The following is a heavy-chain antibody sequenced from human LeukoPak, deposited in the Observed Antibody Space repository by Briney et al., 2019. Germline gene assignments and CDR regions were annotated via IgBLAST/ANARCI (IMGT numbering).Heavy chain of an antibody. Sequence: GGSLRLSCAASGFTFRSYAMTWVRQAPGKGLEWVSSIRESGGSTSYAESVKGRFTISRDNSKNTLYLQMNSLRAGDTAVYYCAKDREYLLLWGYFDYWGQGALVTVSS. J-gene: IGHJ4*02. V-gene: IGHV3-23*01. D-gene: IGHD2-2*01. CDR3: AKDREYLLLWGYFDY. CDR1: GFTFRSYA. CDR2: IRESGGST.